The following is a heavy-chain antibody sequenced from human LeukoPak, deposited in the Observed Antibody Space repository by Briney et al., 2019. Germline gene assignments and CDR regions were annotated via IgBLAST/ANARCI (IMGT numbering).Heavy chain of an antibody. CDR3: WGTLRSRSLTWFDP. J-gene: IGHJ5*02. V-gene: IGHV3-66*01. D-gene: IGHD1-1*01. CDR1: GFTVSSDY. Sequence: GGSLRLSCAASGFTVSSDYMSWVRQAPGKGLEWVSIIYSSNSTYYAESVKGRFTISRDISKNILPLQMNSRRAEDQACNYGWGTLRSRSLTWFDPWGQGTPVTVSS. CDR2: IYSSNST.